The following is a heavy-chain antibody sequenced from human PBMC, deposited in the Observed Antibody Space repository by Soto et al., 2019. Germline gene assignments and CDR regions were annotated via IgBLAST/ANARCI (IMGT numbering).Heavy chain of an antibody. V-gene: IGHV4-34*01. CDR2: INHSGST. CDR3: ARESRVLNWFDP. Sequence: SETLSLTCAVYGGSFSGYYWSWIRQPPGKGLEWIGEINHSGSTNYNPSLKSRVTISVDTSKNQFSLKLSSVTAADTAVYYCARESRVLNWFDPWGQGTLVTVSS. CDR1: GGSFSGYY. D-gene: IGHD3-10*01. J-gene: IGHJ5*02.